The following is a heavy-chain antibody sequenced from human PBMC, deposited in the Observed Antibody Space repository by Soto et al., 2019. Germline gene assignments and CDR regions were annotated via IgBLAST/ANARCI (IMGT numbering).Heavy chain of an antibody. V-gene: IGHV4-34*01. CDR2: INHSGST. CDR3: ARESRVLNWFDP. Sequence: SETLSLTCAVYGGSFSGYYWSWIRQPPGKGLEWIGEINHSGSTNYNPSLKSRVTISVDTSKNQFSLKLSSVTAADTAVYYCARESRVLNWFDPWGQGTLVTVSS. CDR1: GGSFSGYY. D-gene: IGHD3-10*01. J-gene: IGHJ5*02.